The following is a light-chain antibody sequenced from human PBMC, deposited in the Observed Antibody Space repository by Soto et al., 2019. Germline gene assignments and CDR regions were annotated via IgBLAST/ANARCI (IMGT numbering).Light chain of an antibody. CDR2: STN. Sequence: QAVVTQEPSFSVSPGGTVTLTCGLNSGSVSASYYPSWYQQTPGQAPRTLIYSTNTRSSGVPDRFSGSILGNKAALTITGAQADDESDYYCSSYAGSKTLVFGGGTKVTVL. V-gene: IGLV8-61*01. J-gene: IGLJ3*02. CDR3: SSYAGSKTLV. CDR1: SGSVSASYY.